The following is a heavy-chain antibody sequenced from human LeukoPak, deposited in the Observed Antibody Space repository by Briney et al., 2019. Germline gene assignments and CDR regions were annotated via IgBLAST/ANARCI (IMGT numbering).Heavy chain of an antibody. J-gene: IGHJ4*02. CDR3: TSAYYLDY. CDR1: GFDFSIYW. Sequence: GGSLRLSCAASGFDFSIYWMTWVRQAPGKGLEWVANIKQDGNERYYVDSVKGRFTISRDDAKNSVFLQMDSLRAEDTAMYYCTSAYYLDYWGQGTLVTVSS. V-gene: IGHV3-7*01. CDR2: IKQDGNER. D-gene: IGHD3-16*01.